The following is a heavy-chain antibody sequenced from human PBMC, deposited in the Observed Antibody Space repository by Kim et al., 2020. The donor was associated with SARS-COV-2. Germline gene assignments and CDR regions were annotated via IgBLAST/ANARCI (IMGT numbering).Heavy chain of an antibody. Sequence: GGSLRLSCAASGFTFSSYSMNWVRQAPGKGLEWVSYISSSSSTIYYADSVKGRFTISRDNAKNSLYLQMNSLRDEDTAVYYCARGDIVVVPAAIVYYYYGMDVWGQGTTVTVSS. D-gene: IGHD2-2*01. V-gene: IGHV3-48*02. CDR2: ISSSSSTI. J-gene: IGHJ6*02. CDR3: ARGDIVVVPAAIVYYYYGMDV. CDR1: GFTFSSYS.